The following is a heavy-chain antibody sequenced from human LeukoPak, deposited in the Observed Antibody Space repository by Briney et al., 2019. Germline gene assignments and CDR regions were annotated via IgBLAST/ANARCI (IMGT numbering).Heavy chain of an antibody. CDR2: INPSGGST. D-gene: IGHD3-22*01. Sequence: GASVKVSCKASGYTFTSYYMHWVRQAPGQGLEWMGIINPSGGSTSYAQKFQGRVTMTRDTSTSTVYMELSSLRSEDTAVYYCAKSHHYDSTKPSPYYFDYWGQGTLVTVSS. J-gene: IGHJ4*02. CDR1: GYTFTSYY. CDR3: AKSHHYDSTKPSPYYFDY. V-gene: IGHV1-46*01.